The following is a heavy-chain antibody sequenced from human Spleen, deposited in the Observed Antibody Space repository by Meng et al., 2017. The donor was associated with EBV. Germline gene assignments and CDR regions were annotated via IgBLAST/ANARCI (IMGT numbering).Heavy chain of an antibody. J-gene: IGHJ4*02. V-gene: IGHV3-21*01. D-gene: IGHD3-16*01. CDR2: IDYGGIST. CDR3: VREEYDPRDF. CDR1: GFIFNNYR. Sequence: EVQLVESGGGLVVLGGSLRLACAASGFIFNNYRMNWVRQAPGKGLEWVSVIDYGGISTYYADSVKGRFTISRDNAKNSVSLQMNNLRAEDTAVYYCVREEYDPRDFWGQGTLVTVAS.